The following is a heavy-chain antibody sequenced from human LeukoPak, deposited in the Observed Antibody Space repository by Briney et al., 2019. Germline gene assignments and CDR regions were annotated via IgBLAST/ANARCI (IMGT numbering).Heavy chain of an antibody. D-gene: IGHD3-22*01. V-gene: IGHV1-46*01. CDR2: INPSGGST. Sequence: GASVKVSCKASVYTFTSYYMHWVRQAPGQGLEWMGIINPSGGSTSYAQKFQGRVTMTRGTSTSTVYMELSSLRSEDTAVYYCARGPLRIVVVITPLDYWGQGTLVTVSS. CDR3: ARGPLRIVVVITPLDY. CDR1: VYTFTSYY. J-gene: IGHJ4*02.